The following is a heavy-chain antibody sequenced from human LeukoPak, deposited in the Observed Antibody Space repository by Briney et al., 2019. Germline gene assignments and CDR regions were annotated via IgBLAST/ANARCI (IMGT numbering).Heavy chain of an antibody. CDR1: GGSISSYY. Sequence: SETLSLTCTVSGGSISSYYWSWIRQPPGKGLEWIGYISYIGNTNYNPSLKSRVTISVDTSKNQFSLELSSVTAADTAVYYCARDAVGMGASYYFDYWGQGTLVTASS. CDR3: ARDAVGMGASYYFDY. D-gene: IGHD1-26*01. CDR2: ISYIGNT. V-gene: IGHV4-59*01. J-gene: IGHJ4*02.